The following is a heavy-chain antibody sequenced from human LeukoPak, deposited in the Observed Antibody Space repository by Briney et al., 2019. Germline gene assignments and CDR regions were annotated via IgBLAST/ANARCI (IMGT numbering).Heavy chain of an antibody. CDR2: ISASSSAI. Sequence: GGSLRLSCAASGFTFSSYDMNWVRQAPGKGLEWVSYISASSSAIYYADSVKGRFTISRDNAKNSLYLQVNSLRAEDTAVYYCARALGIDYWGQGTLVTVSS. V-gene: IGHV3-48*01. J-gene: IGHJ4*02. D-gene: IGHD7-27*01. CDR3: ARALGIDY. CDR1: GFTFSSYD.